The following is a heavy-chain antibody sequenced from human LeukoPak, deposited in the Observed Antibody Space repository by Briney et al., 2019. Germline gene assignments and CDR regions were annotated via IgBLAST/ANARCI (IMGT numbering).Heavy chain of an antibody. Sequence: GGSLRLSCVGSGFTFRSHAMSLVRQAPEKGLEFVSGIYENGGTTYYADSVKGRFSISRDNSKNTLYLQMDSLRGEDTAVYYCAKDFRIGYSAHFDYWGQGALVTVSS. V-gene: IGHV3-23*01. D-gene: IGHD2-21*01. J-gene: IGHJ4*02. CDR1: GFTFRSHA. CDR2: IYENGGTT. CDR3: AKDFRIGYSAHFDY.